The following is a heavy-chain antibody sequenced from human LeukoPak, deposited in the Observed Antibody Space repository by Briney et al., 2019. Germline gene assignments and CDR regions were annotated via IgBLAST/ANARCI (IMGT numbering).Heavy chain of an antibody. CDR2: ISSSGSTI. D-gene: IGHD1-26*01. CDR3: AREGGEWELLRTFDY. J-gene: IGHJ4*02. Sequence: GGSLRLSCAASGFTFSSYEMNWVRQAPGKGLEWVSYISSSGSTIYYADSVKGRFTVSRDNAKNSLYLQMNSLRAEDTAVYYCAREGGEWELLRTFDYWGQGTLVTVSS. CDR1: GFTFSSYE. V-gene: IGHV3-48*03.